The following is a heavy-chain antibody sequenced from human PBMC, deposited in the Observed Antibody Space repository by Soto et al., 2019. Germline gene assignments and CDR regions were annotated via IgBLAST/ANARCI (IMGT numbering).Heavy chain of an antibody. D-gene: IGHD4-4*01. J-gene: IGHJ6*02. Sequence: QVHLVQSGAEVKQPGASVKVSCKASGYTFSVYHMHWVRQAPGQGLEWRGWVHPNSGGTNYAQRFEGRVTMTRDTYINTSYMELSRLTSDDTAVYYCAKELQRGMAVLGQWTTVTVSS. CDR3: AKELQRGMAV. CDR1: GYTFSVYH. V-gene: IGHV1-2*02. CDR2: VHPNSGGT.